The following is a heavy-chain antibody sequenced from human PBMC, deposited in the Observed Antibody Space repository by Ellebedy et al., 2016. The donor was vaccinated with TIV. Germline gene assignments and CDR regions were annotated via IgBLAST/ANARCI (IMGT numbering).Heavy chain of an antibody. Sequence: PGGSLRLSCAASGFTVSSNYMSWVRQAPGKGLEWVSVIYSGGSTYYADSVKGRFTISRDNSKNTLYLQMHSLRAEDTAVYYCARDAVGIAAAGDYWGQGTLVTVSS. CDR2: IYSGGST. V-gene: IGHV3-66*01. CDR3: ARDAVGIAAAGDY. CDR1: GFTVSSNY. D-gene: IGHD6-13*01. J-gene: IGHJ4*02.